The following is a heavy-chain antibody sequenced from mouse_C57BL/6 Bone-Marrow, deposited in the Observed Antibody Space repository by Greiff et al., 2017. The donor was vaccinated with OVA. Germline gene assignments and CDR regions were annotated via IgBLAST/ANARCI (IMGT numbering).Heavy chain of an antibody. Sequence: QVHVKQPGAELVRPGTSVKLSCKASGYTFTNYWMHWVKQRPGQGLEWIGVIAPSDSYINYNQKFKGRATLTVDTSSSTAYMHLSSLTSEDSAVYYCAHYGSRLYLHYWGQGTSRTVTS. CDR2: IAPSDSYI. J-gene: IGHJ2*02. CDR3: AHYGSRLYLHY. D-gene: IGHD1-1*01. CDR1: GYTFTNYW. V-gene: IGHV1-59*01.